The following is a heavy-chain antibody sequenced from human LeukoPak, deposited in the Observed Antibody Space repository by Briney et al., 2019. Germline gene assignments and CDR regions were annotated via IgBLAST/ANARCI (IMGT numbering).Heavy chain of an antibody. CDR2: ISSSGSTI. J-gene: IGHJ4*02. Sequence: GGSLRLSCAASGFTLSSYEMNWVRQAPGKGLEWVSYISSSGSTIYYADSVKGRFTISRDNAKNSLYLQMNSLRAEDTAVYYCARAGYDYVWGSPPLDYWGQGTLVTVSS. V-gene: IGHV3-48*03. CDR3: ARAGYDYVWGSPPLDY. D-gene: IGHD3-16*01. CDR1: GFTLSSYE.